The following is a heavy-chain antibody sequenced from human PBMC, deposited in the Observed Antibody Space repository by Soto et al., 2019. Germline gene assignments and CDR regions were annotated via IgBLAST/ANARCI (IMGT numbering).Heavy chain of an antibody. Sequence: EVQLVESGGGLVQPGGSLRLSCAASGFTFSSYAMNWVRQAPGKGLEWVSYISSSGSTIYYADSVKGRFTISRDNAKNSLYLQMNSLRAEDTAVYYCARDGGRCSSTSCYSSYGMDVWGQGTTVTVSS. D-gene: IGHD2-2*02. CDR2: ISSSGSTI. CDR3: ARDGGRCSSTSCYSSYGMDV. V-gene: IGHV3-48*03. J-gene: IGHJ6*02. CDR1: GFTFSSYA.